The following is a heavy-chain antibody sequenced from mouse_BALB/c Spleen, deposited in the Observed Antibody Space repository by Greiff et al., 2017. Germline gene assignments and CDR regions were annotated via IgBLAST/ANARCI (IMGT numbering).Heavy chain of an antibody. D-gene: IGHD2-4*01. CDR1: GFTFSSYA. Sequence: EVQGVESGGGLVKPGGSLKLSCAASGFTFSSYAMSWVRQSPEKRLEWVAEISSGGSYTYYPDTVTGRFTISRDNAKNTLYLEMSSLRSEDTAMYYCAKTYDYVFAYWGQGTLVTGSA. CDR2: ISSGGSYT. V-gene: IGHV5-9-4*01. CDR3: AKTYDYVFAY. J-gene: IGHJ3*01.